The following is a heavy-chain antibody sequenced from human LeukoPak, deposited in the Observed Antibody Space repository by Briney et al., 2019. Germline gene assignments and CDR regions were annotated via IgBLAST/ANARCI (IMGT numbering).Heavy chain of an antibody. J-gene: IGHJ4*02. CDR3: ARGSNYYGLKN. V-gene: IGHV4-34*01. D-gene: IGHD3-10*01. CDR2: INHSGST. CDR1: GGSISNYY. Sequence: PSETLSLTCTVSGGSISNYYWSWIRQPPGKGLEWIGEINHSGSTNYNPSLKSRVTISVDTSKNQFSLKLSSVTAADTAVYYCARGSNYYGLKNWGQGTLVTVSS.